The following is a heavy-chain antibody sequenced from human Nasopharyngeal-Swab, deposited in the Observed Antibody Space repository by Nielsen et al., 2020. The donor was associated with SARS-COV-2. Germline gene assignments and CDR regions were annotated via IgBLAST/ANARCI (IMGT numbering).Heavy chain of an antibody. V-gene: IGHV3-23*01. Sequence: GESLKISCAASGFTFSSYAMSWVRQAPGKGLEWVSAISGSGGSTYYADSVKGRFTISRDNSKNTLYLQMNSLRAEDTAVYYCAKARITRGYFDWLLSPYFDYWGQGTLVTVSS. CDR3: AKARITRGYFDWLLSPYFDY. D-gene: IGHD3-9*01. CDR2: ISGSGGST. J-gene: IGHJ4*02. CDR1: GFTFSSYA.